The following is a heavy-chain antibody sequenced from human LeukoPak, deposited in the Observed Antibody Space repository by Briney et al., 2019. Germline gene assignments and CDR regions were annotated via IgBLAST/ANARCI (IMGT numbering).Heavy chain of an antibody. J-gene: IGHJ4*02. Sequence: SGTLSLTCAVSGGSISSSNWWSWVRQPPGKGLELIGEIYHSGSTYYNPSLKSRVTISVDRSKNQFSLKLSSVTAADTAVYYCARGRHYRGHPGFDYWGQGTLVTVSS. D-gene: IGHD1-26*01. V-gene: IGHV4-4*02. CDR1: GGSISSSNW. CDR2: IYHSGST. CDR3: ARGRHYRGHPGFDY.